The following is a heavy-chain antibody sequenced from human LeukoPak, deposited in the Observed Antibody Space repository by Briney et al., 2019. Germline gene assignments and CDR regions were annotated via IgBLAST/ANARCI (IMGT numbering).Heavy chain of an antibody. Sequence: GGSLRLSCAASGFTFSSYAMSWVRRAPGKGLEWVSAISGSGGSTYYADSVKGRFTISRDNSKNTLYLQMNSLRAEDTAVYYCAKDHSSGWNQPHDYWGQGTLVTVSS. CDR1: GFTFSSYA. D-gene: IGHD6-19*01. CDR2: ISGSGGST. V-gene: IGHV3-23*01. J-gene: IGHJ4*02. CDR3: AKDHSSGWNQPHDY.